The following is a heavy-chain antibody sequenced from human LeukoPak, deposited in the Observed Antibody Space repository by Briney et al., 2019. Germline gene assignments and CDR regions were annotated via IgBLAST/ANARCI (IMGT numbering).Heavy chain of an antibody. CDR1: GGSFSGCY. D-gene: IGHD6-13*01. V-gene: IGHV4-34*12. CDR3: ARFGSSTWYKGAFDI. CDR2: IVHSGNT. J-gene: IGHJ3*02. Sequence: SETLSLTCAVYGGSFSGCYWSWIRQPPGKGLEWIGEIVHSGNTKYNPSLKSRVTISVDTSKNQFSLNPTSVTAADTAVYYCARFGSSTWYKGAFDIWGQGTMVTVAS.